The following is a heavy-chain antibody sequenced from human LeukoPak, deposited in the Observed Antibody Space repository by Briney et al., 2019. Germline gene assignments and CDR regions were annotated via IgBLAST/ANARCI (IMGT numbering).Heavy chain of an antibody. CDR2: IGDDGSNK. D-gene: IGHD4-17*01. J-gene: IGHJ6*03. CDR3: AKRGGTTVTTSNFHMDV. CDR1: GFTFSSYG. V-gene: IGHV3-30*02. Sequence: GGSLRLSCAASGFTFSSYGMDWVRQATGRGGEGEAFIGDDGSNKYTADCARGRFPPSRDNSKVTLYLQMNSLRPEDTAVYYCAKRGGTTVTTSNFHMDVWGKGTTVTVSS.